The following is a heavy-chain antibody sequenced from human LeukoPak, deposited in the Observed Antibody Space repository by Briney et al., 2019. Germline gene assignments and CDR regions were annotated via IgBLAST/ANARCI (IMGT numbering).Heavy chain of an antibody. J-gene: IGHJ4*02. Sequence: SETLSLTRTVSGGSISSGSYYWSWIRQPAGKGLEWIGRIYTSGSTNYNPSLKSRVTISVDTSKNQFSLKLSSVTAADTAVYYCARESRYFDWLLNFDYWDQGTLVTVSS. CDR1: GGSISSGSYY. D-gene: IGHD3-9*01. V-gene: IGHV4-61*02. CDR3: ARESRYFDWLLNFDY. CDR2: IYTSGST.